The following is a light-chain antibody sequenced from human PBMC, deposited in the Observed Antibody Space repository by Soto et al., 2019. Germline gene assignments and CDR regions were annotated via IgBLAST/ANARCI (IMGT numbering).Light chain of an antibody. J-gene: IGLJ1*01. CDR3: CSFAGSSTYV. CDR2: EGS. Sequence: QSALTQPASVSGSPGQSITISCTGTSSDVGKYNLVSWYQQQPGKAPKLMIFEGSERPSGVSYRFSGSKSGNTASLTISGLQAEDEADYYCCSFAGSSTYVFGTGTKLTVL. V-gene: IGLV2-23*01. CDR1: SSDVGKYNL.